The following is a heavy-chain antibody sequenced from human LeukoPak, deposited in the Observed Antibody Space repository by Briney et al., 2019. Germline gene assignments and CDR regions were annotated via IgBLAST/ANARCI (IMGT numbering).Heavy chain of an antibody. CDR3: ARGEASYSSNWYGVDY. J-gene: IGHJ4*02. Sequence: GGSLRLSCAASGFTFSDYYMSWIRQAPGKGLEWVSYISSSGSTIYYADSVKGRFTISRDNAKNSLYLQMNSLRAEDTAVYYCARGEASYSSNWYGVDYWGQGTLVTVSS. D-gene: IGHD6-13*01. CDR1: GFTFSDYY. CDR2: ISSSGSTI. V-gene: IGHV3-11*01.